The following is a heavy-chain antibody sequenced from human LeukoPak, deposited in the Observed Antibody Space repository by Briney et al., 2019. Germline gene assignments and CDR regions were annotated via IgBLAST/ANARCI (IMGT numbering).Heavy chain of an antibody. D-gene: IGHD3-22*01. CDR2: ISSSGSTI. CDR3: TTELPDSSGYYWWVMTSYFDY. V-gene: IGHV3-11*01. CDR1: GFTFSDYY. Sequence: KPGGSLRLSCAASGFTFSDYYMSWIRQARGKGLEWVSYISSSGSTIYYADSVKGRFTISRDNAKNSLYLQMNSLRAEDTAVYYCTTELPDSSGYYWWVMTSYFDYWGQGTLVTVSS. J-gene: IGHJ4*02.